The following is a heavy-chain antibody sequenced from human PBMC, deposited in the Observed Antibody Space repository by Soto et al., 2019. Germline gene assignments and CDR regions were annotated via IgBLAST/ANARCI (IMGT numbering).Heavy chain of an antibody. CDR1: GGSFSCYY. J-gene: IGHJ5*02. Sequence: PSETLSLTCAVYGGSFSCYYWSWIRQPPGKGLEWIGEINHSGSTNYNPSLKSRVTISVDTSKNQFSLKLSSVTAADTAVYYCARGPWPGSFDPWGQGTLVTVSS. V-gene: IGHV4-34*01. CDR3: ARGPWPGSFDP. CDR2: INHSGST.